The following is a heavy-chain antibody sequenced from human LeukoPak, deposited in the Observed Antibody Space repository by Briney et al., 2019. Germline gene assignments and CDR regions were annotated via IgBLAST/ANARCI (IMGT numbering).Heavy chain of an antibody. CDR1: GDSISSSSYY. Sequence: AETLSLTCTVSGDSISSSSYYWGWVRQPPGKGLEWIGSIYRGGTAHYNPSLKSRVTLSVATSKNPFSLKLTCVTAADTAVYYCARHGPYCSSTSCYFIVWGQGALVTV. J-gene: IGHJ4*02. D-gene: IGHD2-2*01. CDR3: ARHGPYCSSTSCYFIV. V-gene: IGHV4-39*01. CDR2: IYRGGTA.